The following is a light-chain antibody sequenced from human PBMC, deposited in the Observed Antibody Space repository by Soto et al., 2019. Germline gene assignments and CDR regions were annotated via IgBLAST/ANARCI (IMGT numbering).Light chain of an antibody. CDR3: QQYYSYPRT. CDR1: QGISSY. J-gene: IGKJ1*01. V-gene: IGKV1-8*01. Sequence: AIRMTQSPSSLSASTGDRVTITCRARQGISSYLAWYQQKPGKAPKLLIYAASTLQSGVPSRFSGCGSGTDFTLTISCLQSEDFATYYCQQYYSYPRTFGQGTKVEIK. CDR2: AAS.